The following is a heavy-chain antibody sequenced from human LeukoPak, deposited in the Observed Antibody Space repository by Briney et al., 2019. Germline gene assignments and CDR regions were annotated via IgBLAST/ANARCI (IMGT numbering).Heavy chain of an antibody. J-gene: IGHJ4*02. CDR3: ARSDGGVLYCGEDCYLDL. D-gene: IGHD2-21*02. CDR2: IYRGEKT. V-gene: IGHV3-66*01. Sequence: GGSLRLSCEASGFGVSSNYINWVRQAPGKGLEWVSVIYRGEKTYYADSVKGRFNISRDSSRNTVFLKMNSLRDEDTAIYYCARSDGGVLYCGEDCYLDLWGQGTLVTVSS. CDR1: GFGVSSNY.